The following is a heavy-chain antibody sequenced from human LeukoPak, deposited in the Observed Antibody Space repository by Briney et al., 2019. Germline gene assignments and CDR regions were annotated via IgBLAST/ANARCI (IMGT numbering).Heavy chain of an antibody. CDR1: GFTFSSYW. CDR2: IKSDGST. Sequence: GGSLRLPCAASGFTFSSYWMHWVRQAPGKGLVWVSRIKSDGSTNYADSVKGRFTISRDNDKNTLSLQMNSLRAEDTGVYYCARAPSEIGGYYPEYFRHWGQGTLVTVSS. D-gene: IGHD3-22*01. CDR3: ARAPSEIGGYYPEYFRH. J-gene: IGHJ1*01. V-gene: IGHV3-74*01.